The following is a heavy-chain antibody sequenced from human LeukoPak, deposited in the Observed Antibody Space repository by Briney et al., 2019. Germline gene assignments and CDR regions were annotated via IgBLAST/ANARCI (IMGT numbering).Heavy chain of an antibody. Sequence: PGGSRRLSSSASGFTFTNYGMHWVRQAPGKGLEWVAVISYDGITNYYADSVKGRFTVSRDNSENTLYLQMNSLRPDDTAVYYCAKKAAPVSAIRAGFDYWGQGTLVTVSS. CDR3: AKKAAPVSAIRAGFDY. CDR1: GFTFTNYG. J-gene: IGHJ4*02. D-gene: IGHD2-21*01. V-gene: IGHV3-30*18. CDR2: ISYDGITN.